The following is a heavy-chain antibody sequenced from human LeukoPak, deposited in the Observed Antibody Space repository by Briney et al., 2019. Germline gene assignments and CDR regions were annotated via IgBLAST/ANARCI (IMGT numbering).Heavy chain of an antibody. V-gene: IGHV6-1*01. CDR3: ARDPYYYDSSGYYPNYYYYGMDV. D-gene: IGHD3-22*01. CDR1: GDSVSSNSAA. J-gene: IGHJ6*02. CDR2: TYYRSKWYN. Sequence: LSQTLSLTCAISGDSVSSNSAAWNWIRQSPSRGLEWLGRTYYRSKWYNDYAVSVRSRITINPDTSKNQFSLQLNSVTPEDTAVYYCARDPYYYDSSGYYPNYYYYGMDVWGQGTTVTVSS.